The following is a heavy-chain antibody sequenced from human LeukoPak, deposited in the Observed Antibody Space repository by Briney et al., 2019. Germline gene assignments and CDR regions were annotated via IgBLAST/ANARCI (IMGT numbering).Heavy chain of an antibody. J-gene: IGHJ4*02. CDR2: ISPSGGST. V-gene: IGHV3-23*01. D-gene: IGHD3-10*01. Sequence: GGSLRLSCAASGFTFNTYGMSWLRQAPGKGPEWVSAISPSGGSTYYADSVKGRFTISRDNPKNTFYLQMNSLRAEDTALYYCATRGNYFDYWGQGTLVTVSS. CDR1: GFTFNTYG. CDR3: ATRGNYFDY.